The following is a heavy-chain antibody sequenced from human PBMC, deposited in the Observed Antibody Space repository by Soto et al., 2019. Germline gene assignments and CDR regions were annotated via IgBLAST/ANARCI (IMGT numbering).Heavy chain of an antibody. D-gene: IGHD2-2*01. CDR2: ISAYNGNT. CDR1: GYTFTSYG. J-gene: IGHJ6*02. V-gene: IGHV1-18*01. Sequence: QVQLVQSGAEVKKPGASVKVSCKASGYTFTSYGISWVRQAPGQGLEWMGWISAYNGNTNYAQKLQGRVTMTTDTSTGTAYMEVRDRRSDDTAVYYCARERYCSSTSCFYYYYYGMDVWGQGTTVTVSS. CDR3: ARERYCSSTSCFYYYYYGMDV.